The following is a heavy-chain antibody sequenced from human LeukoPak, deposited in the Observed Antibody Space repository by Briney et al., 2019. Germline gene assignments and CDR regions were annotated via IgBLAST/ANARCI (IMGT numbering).Heavy chain of an antibody. CDR2: IYTSGST. CDR3: ARDTLVFQKYYGMDV. D-gene: IGHD3-10*01. Sequence: PSETLSLTCTVSGGSISSYYWSWIRQPAGKGLEWIGRIYTSGSTNYNPSLKSRVTMSVDTSKNQFSLKLSSVTAADTAVYYCARDTLVFQKYYGMDVWGQGTTVTVSS. CDR1: GGSISSYY. V-gene: IGHV4-4*07. J-gene: IGHJ6*02.